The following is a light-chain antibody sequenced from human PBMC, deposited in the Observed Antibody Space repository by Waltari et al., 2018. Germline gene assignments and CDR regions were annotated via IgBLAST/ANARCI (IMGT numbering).Light chain of an antibody. CDR3: CSYAGGTSV. CDR2: EVF. V-gene: IGLV2-23*02. J-gene: IGLJ1*01. Sequence: QSALTQPASVSGSPGQSITISCSGTNSDVEGYNLVSWYQHHPGKAPQLLIYEVFKRPSGASTRFSGSNAGNTAYLTISGLQTEDEGDYYCCSYAGGTSVFGPGTKVTV. CDR1: NSDVEGYNL.